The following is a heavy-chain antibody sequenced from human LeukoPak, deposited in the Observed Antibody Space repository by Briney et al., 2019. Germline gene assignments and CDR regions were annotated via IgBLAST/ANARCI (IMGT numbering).Heavy chain of an antibody. J-gene: IGHJ4*02. CDR3: VRNLAVAGTCFDS. D-gene: IGHD6-19*01. V-gene: IGHV3-7*03. Sequence: VGSLRLSCAASGFTFRNYWMSWVRQVPGTGLEWVANIKQDGSDRNYVTSVRGRFTISRDNAESSLYLQMNSLRAEDTAVYYCVRNLAVAGTCFDSWGQGTLVTVSS. CDR1: GFTFRNYW. CDR2: IKQDGSDR.